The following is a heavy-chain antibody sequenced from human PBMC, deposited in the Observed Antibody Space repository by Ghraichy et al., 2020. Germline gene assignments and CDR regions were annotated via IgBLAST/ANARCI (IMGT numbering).Heavy chain of an antibody. J-gene: IGHJ4*02. Sequence: GGSLRLSCAASGFTFSSHWMHWVRQAPGKGLVALSHINGAETTTTYAESVKGRFTISRDNAKNTLYLQMNSLRAEDTAICYCARDNWGSIDYWGQGTLVTVSS. CDR2: INGAETTT. CDR3: ARDNWGSIDY. D-gene: IGHD7-27*01. CDR1: GFTFSSHW. V-gene: IGHV3-74*03.